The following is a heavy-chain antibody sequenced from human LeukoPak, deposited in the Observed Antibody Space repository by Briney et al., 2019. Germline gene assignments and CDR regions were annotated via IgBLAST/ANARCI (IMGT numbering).Heavy chain of an antibody. CDR1: GGSISSSSYY. CDR2: IYYSGST. CDR3: ARHGLRRDGFPL. J-gene: IGHJ4*02. Sequence: PSETLSLTCTVSGGSISSSSYYWGWIRQPPGKGLEWIGSIYYSGSTYYNPSLKSRVTISVDTSKNQFSLKLSSVTAADTAVYYCARHGLRRDGFPLWGQGTLVTVSS. D-gene: IGHD5-24*01. V-gene: IGHV4-39*01.